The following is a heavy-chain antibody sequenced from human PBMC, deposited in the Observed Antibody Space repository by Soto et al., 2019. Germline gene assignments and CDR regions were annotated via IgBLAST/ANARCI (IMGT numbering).Heavy chain of an antibody. CDR3: AREVVVPAAIHGWFDP. Sequence: ASVKVSCKASGYTFTGYYMHWVRQAPGQGLEWMGWINPNSGGTNYAQKFQGRVTMTRDTSTSTAYMELSRLRSDDTAVYYCAREVVVPAAIHGWFDPWGQGTLVTVSS. J-gene: IGHJ5*02. CDR2: INPNSGGT. V-gene: IGHV1-2*02. CDR1: GYTFTGYY. D-gene: IGHD2-2*02.